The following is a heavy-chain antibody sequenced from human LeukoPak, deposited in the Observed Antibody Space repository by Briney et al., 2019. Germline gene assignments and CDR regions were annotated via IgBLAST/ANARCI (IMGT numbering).Heavy chain of an antibody. D-gene: IGHD4-11*01. CDR1: GYSFTSNY. CDR3: ARRLTTVSWFDP. Sequence: ASVKVSCKASGYSFTSNYIHWVRQAPGQGLEWMGWISAYNGNTNYAQKLQGRVTMTTDTSTNTAYMELRSLRSDDTAMYYCARRLTTVSWFDPWGQGTLVTVSS. CDR2: ISAYNGNT. J-gene: IGHJ5*02. V-gene: IGHV1-18*04.